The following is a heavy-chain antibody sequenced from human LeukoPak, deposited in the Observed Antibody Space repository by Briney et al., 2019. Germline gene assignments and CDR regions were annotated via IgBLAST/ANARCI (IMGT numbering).Heavy chain of an antibody. J-gene: IGHJ3*02. CDR3: ARYRASPYDAFDI. V-gene: IGHV1-2*02. D-gene: IGHD1-26*01. CDR2: INSNSGGV. CDR1: GYTFTGYY. Sequence: ASVKVCCKASGYTFTGYYMHWVRQAPGQGLEWMGWINSNSGGVHYAQNFQGRVTMTRDTSISTAYMELTRLRSDDTAVYFRARYRASPYDAFDIWGQGTMVTVSS.